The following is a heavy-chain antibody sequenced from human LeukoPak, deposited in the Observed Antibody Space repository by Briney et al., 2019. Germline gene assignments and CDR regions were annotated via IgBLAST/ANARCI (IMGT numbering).Heavy chain of an antibody. CDR1: GYTFTSYG. V-gene: IGHV1-18*01. D-gene: IGHD6-13*01. Sequence: ASVKVSCKASGYTFTSYGISWVRQAPGQGLEWMGWISAYNGNTNYAQKLQGRVTMTTDTSTSTAYTELRSLRSDDTAVYYCARVRTIAAAGTFDYWGQGTLVTVSS. CDR2: ISAYNGNT. J-gene: IGHJ4*02. CDR3: ARVRTIAAAGTFDY.